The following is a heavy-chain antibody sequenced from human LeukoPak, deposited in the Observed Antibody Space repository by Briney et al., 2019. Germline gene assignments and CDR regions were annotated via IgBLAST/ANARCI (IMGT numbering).Heavy chain of an antibody. J-gene: IGHJ4*02. V-gene: IGHV1-69*01. Sequence: GASVKVSCKASGGTFSSYAISWVRQAPGQGLEWMGGIIPIFGTANYAQKFQGRVTITADESTSTAYMELRSLRSDDTAVCYCARDYYDSSGYYFDYWGQGTLVTVSS. CDR2: IIPIFGTA. CDR3: ARDYYDSSGYYFDY. CDR1: GGTFSSYA. D-gene: IGHD3-22*01.